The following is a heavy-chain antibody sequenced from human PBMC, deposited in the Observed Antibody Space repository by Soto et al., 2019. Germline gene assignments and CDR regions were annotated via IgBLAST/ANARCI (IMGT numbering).Heavy chain of an antibody. CDR3: AKDPNGDYVGAFDI. J-gene: IGHJ3*02. CDR1: GFTFRNYA. Sequence: EVQLLESGGNLIQPGGSLRLSCAASGFTFRNYAMSWVRQAPGAWPEWGSGISGSGGRTYYAASVKGRFTISRDNSNNSLLLQMNSLRAEDTALYYCAKDPNGDYVGAFDIWGRGTMVTVSS. CDR2: ISGSGGRT. V-gene: IGHV3-23*01. D-gene: IGHD4-17*01.